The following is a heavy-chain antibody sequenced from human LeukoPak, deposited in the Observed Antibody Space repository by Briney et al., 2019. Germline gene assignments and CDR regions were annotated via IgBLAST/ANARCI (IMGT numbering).Heavy chain of an antibody. Sequence: GGSLRLSCAASGFTFTSYAMSWVRQAPGEGLEWVSTSSGGDGSTYYADSVKGRFTISRDNSKNTLYLQMNSLRAEDTAVYYCAKGPLGTAYSPGVYWGQGTLVTVSS. J-gene: IGHJ4*02. CDR2: SSGGDGST. V-gene: IGHV3-23*01. D-gene: IGHD2/OR15-2a*01. CDR3: AKGPLGTAYSPGVY. CDR1: GFTFTSYA.